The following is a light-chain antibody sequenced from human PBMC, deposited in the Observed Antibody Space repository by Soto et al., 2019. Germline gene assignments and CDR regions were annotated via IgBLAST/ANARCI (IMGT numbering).Light chain of an antibody. V-gene: IGLV2-14*03. CDR1: SRDIGFYNY. Sequence: QSVLTQPASGSESPGQSLTISCTGTSRDIGFYNYVSWYQQYPGNAPKLIIFDVSNRPSGVSGRFSGSKSGNTASLTISGLLPEDGADYYCSSYTTRSTYVFGSGTKVIVL. CDR2: DVS. CDR3: SSYTTRSTYV. J-gene: IGLJ1*01.